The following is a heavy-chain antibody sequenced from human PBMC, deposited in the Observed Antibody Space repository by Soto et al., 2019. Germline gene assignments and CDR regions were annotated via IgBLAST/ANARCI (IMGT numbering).Heavy chain of an antibody. CDR3: ARGPRTTVVTPFI. CDR2: IYYSGST. J-gene: IGHJ3*02. V-gene: IGHV4-61*01. CDR1: GGSVSSGSYY. Sequence: QVQLQESGPGLVKPSETLSLTCTVSGGSVSSGSYYWSWIRQPPGKGLEWIGYIYYSGSTNYNPSLKSRVXXSXDXXKNQFSLKLSSVTAADTAVYYCARGPRTTVVTPFIWGQGTMVTVSS. D-gene: IGHD4-17*01.